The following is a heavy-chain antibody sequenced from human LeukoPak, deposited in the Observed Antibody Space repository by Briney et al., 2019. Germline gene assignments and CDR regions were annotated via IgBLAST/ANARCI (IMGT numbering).Heavy chain of an antibody. Sequence: GGSLRLSCTVSGFSFSSYAVYWVRQAPGKGLEYVSAISSNGDKTYYANSVKGRFTISRDDSKNTLYLQMGSLRAEDTALYYCAKDLGYSSSWYVDSWGQGTLVTVSS. D-gene: IGHD6-13*01. CDR3: AKDLGYSSSWYVDS. J-gene: IGHJ4*02. CDR2: ISSNGDKT. V-gene: IGHV3-64*01. CDR1: GFSFSSYA.